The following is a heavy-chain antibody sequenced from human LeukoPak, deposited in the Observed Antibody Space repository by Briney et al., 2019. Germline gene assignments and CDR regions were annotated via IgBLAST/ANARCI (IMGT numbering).Heavy chain of an antibody. D-gene: IGHD6-25*01. Sequence: GGSLRLPCAASGFTFNNYWMSWVRQAPGKGLEWVANIKQDGSEKYYVDSVKGRFTISRDNAKNSLYLQMNSLRAEDTAVYYCAKDPAPYGMDVWGQGTTVTVSS. CDR2: IKQDGSEK. J-gene: IGHJ6*02. V-gene: IGHV3-7*03. CDR1: GFTFNNYW. CDR3: AKDPAPYGMDV.